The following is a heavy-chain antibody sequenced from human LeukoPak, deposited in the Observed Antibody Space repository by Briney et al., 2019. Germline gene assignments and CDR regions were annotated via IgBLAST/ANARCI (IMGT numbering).Heavy chain of an antibody. D-gene: IGHD4-17*01. CDR1: GFTFSSYS. V-gene: IGHV3-21*01. J-gene: IGHJ4*02. Sequence: GGSLRLSCAASGFTFSSYSMNWVRQAPGKGLEWVSSISSSSSYKYYADSVKGRFTISRDNAKNSLYLQMNSLRAEDTAVYYCASGSTVTGVDYWGQGTLVTVSS. CDR3: ASGSTVTGVDY. CDR2: ISSSSSYK.